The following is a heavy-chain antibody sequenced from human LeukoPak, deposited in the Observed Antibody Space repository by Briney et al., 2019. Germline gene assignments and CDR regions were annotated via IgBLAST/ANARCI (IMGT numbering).Heavy chain of an antibody. CDR3: AKRGELSSYGMDV. CDR2: ISGSGGST. CDR1: GFTFSSYA. Sequence: GGSLRLSCAASGFTFSSYAMSGVRQAPGKGLEWVSAISGSGGSTYYADSVKGRFTISRDNSKNTLYLQMNSLGAEGTAVYYCAKRGELSSYGMDVWGQGTTVTVSS. D-gene: IGHD3-16*02. V-gene: IGHV3-23*01. J-gene: IGHJ6*02.